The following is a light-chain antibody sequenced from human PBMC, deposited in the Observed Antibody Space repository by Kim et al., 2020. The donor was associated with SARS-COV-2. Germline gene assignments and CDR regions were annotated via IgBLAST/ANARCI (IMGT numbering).Light chain of an antibody. CDR2: QDS. CDR1: KLGDKY. V-gene: IGLV3-1*01. J-gene: IGLJ2*01. Sequence: SVSPGQTASITCSGDKLGDKYACWYQQKPGQSPVLVIYQDSKRPSGIPERFSGSNSGNTATLTISGTQAMDEADYYCQAWDSSTAPFGGGTQLTVL. CDR3: QAWDSSTAP.